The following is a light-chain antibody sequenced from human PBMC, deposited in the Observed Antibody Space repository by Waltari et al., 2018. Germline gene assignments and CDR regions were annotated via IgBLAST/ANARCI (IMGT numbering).Light chain of an antibody. CDR3: QQLSSYPLT. CDR1: QGIRTS. Sequence: DIQLTQSPSFLSASVGDRVTITCRASQGIRTSLAWYQPKSGKAPKLLIYVASTLQSGVPSRFSGSGSGTEFTLTISTLQPEDFATYYCQQLSSYPLTFGGGTKVEI. V-gene: IGKV1-9*01. J-gene: IGKJ4*01. CDR2: VAS.